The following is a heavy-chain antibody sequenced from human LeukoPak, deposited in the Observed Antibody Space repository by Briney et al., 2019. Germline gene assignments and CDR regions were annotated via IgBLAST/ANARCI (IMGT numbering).Heavy chain of an antibody. V-gene: IGHV3-21*01. CDR1: GFTFSSYS. D-gene: IGHD5-18*01. CDR2: ISSSSSYI. J-gene: IGHJ4*02. CDR3: ARALQLWLEVDY. Sequence: PGGSLRLSCAASGFTFSSYSTNWVRQAPGKGLEWVSSISSSSSYIYYADSVKGRFTISRDNAKNSLYLQMNSLRAEDTAVYYCARALQLWLEVDYWGQGTLVTVSS.